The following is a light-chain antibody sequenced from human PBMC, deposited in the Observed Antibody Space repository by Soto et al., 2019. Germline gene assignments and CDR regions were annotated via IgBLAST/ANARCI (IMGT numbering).Light chain of an antibody. CDR3: QQYGSSRVT. CDR1: QSVSSSY. Sequence: EIVLTQSPGTLSLSPGERATLSCRASQSVSSSYLAWYQQKPGQAPSLLIYGASSRATGIPDRFSGSGSGTDFTLTISRLEPEDFEVYYCQQYGSSRVTFGQGTKLEIK. CDR2: GAS. J-gene: IGKJ2*01. V-gene: IGKV3-20*01.